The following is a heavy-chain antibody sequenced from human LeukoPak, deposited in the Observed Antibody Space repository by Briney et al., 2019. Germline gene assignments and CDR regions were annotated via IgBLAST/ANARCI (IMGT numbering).Heavy chain of an antibody. CDR1: GGSISSYY. J-gene: IGHJ4*02. CDR2: IYNSGSTDYT. D-gene: IGHD4-17*01. V-gene: IGHV4-59*01. CDR3: TRSGYGDHLDF. Sequence: PSETLSLTCTVSGGSISSYYWSWIRQPPGKGLESIGYIYNSGSTDYTDYNPSLKSRVTISVDSFKNQFSLRLSSVTAADAAVYYCTRSGYGDHLDFWGQGTLVTVSS.